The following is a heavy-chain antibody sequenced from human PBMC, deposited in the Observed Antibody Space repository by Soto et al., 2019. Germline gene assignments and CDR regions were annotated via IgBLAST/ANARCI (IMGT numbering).Heavy chain of an antibody. J-gene: IGHJ4*02. CDR1: GFTVTSNY. D-gene: IGHD2-2*02. CDR2: IYSGSST. CDR3: ARGEGYCSSTSCHRYYFDY. Sequence: EVQLVESGGGLVQPGGSLRLSCAASGFTVTSNYMSWVRQAPGKGLEWVSVIYSGSSTYYADSVKGRFTISRHNSQNTLYLEMNSLGAEDMGVYYCARGEGYCSSTSCHRYYFDYWGQGTLVTVSS. V-gene: IGHV3-53*04.